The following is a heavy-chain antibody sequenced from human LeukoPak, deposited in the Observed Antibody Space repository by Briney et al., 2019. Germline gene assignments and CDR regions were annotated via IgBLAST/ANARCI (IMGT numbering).Heavy chain of an antibody. Sequence: SLRLTCAASGFTFDDYAMHWVRQAPGKGLGWVSGISWNSGSIGYADSVKGRFTISRDNAKNSLYLQMNSLRAEDTALYYCAKGTPGGGYSSGWYYFDYWGQGTLVTVSS. CDR1: GFTFDDYA. CDR3: AKGTPGGGYSSGWYYFDY. V-gene: IGHV3-9*01. CDR2: ISWNSGSI. D-gene: IGHD6-19*01. J-gene: IGHJ4*02.